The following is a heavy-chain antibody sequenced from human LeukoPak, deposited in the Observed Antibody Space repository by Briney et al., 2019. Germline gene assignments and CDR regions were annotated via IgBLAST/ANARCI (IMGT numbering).Heavy chain of an antibody. Sequence: GASVKVSCKASGYTFTSYYMHWVRQAPGQGLEWMGIINPSGGSTRYAQKFQGRVTMTRDMSTSTVYMELSSLRSEDTAVYYCARAVTPYVTIDIWGQGTMVTVSS. CDR2: INPSGGST. D-gene: IGHD4-17*01. V-gene: IGHV1-46*01. J-gene: IGHJ3*02. CDR3: ARAVTPYVTIDI. CDR1: GYTFTSYY.